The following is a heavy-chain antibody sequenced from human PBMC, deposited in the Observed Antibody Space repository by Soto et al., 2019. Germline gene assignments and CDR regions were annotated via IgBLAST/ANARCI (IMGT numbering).Heavy chain of an antibody. Sequence: VGSLRLSCAASGFTFSSYAMTWVRQAPGKGLEWVSTISGTGTTTYYADSVKGRFTISRDNSKNTLYLQMNSLRTEDTAVYYCVKAVYLLDFDYWGQGTLVTVSS. CDR2: ISGTGTTT. CDR1: GFTFSSYA. J-gene: IGHJ4*02. D-gene: IGHD2-8*01. CDR3: VKAVYLLDFDY. V-gene: IGHV3-23*01.